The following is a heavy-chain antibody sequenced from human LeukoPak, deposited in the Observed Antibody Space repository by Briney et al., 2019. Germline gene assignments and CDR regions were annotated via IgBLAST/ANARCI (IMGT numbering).Heavy chain of an antibody. D-gene: IGHD3-22*01. CDR2: IIPIFGTA. V-gene: IGHV1-69*13. Sequence: SVKVSCKASGGTFSSYAISWVRQAPGQGLEWMGGIIPIFGTANYAQKFQGRVTITADESTSTAYMELSSLRSEDTAVYYCARDRLGYYYDSSGYYYFDYWGQGTLVTVSS. J-gene: IGHJ4*02. CDR3: ARDRLGYYYDSSGYYYFDY. CDR1: GGTFSSYA.